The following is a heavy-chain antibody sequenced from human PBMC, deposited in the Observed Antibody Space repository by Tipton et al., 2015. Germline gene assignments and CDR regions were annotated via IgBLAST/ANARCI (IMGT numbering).Heavy chain of an antibody. V-gene: IGHV3-53*01. CDR2: IYSGGST. D-gene: IGHD2-15*01. CDR3: ARLVGVGSYYFDY. J-gene: IGHJ4*02. CDR1: GFTVSNNY. Sequence: SLRLSCAASGFTVSNNYMSWIRQAPGKGLEWVSVIYSGGSTYYADSVKGRFTISRDNSKNTLYLQMNSLRAEDTAVYYCARLVGVGSYYFDYWGQGTLVTVSS.